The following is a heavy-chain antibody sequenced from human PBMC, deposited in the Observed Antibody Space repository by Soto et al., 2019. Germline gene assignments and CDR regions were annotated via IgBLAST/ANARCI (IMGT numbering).Heavy chain of an antibody. D-gene: IGHD3-22*01. Sequence: EVVLLESGGDLVQPGGSLRLSCAASGFTFSSXAXXXXXXXXXKGLEWVATISASGGTTYYADSVKGRFTVSRDNSKXXXYXXXXXXXXXXTXTXYCAKDGAARVVVYSVIDPWGQGTLVTVSS. J-gene: IGHJ5*01. CDR1: GFTFSSXA. CDR3: AKDGAARVVVYSVIDP. V-gene: IGHV3-23*01. CDR2: ISASGGTT.